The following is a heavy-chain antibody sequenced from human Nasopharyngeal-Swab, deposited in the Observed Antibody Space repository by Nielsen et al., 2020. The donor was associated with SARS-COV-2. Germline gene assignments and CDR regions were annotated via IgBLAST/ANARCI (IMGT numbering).Heavy chain of an antibody. CDR3: ARSRVFVVVPADYVDSRDAFDI. Sequence: ASVKVSCKASGYTFTGYYMHWVRQAPGQGLEWMGWINPNSGGTNYAQKFQGRVTMTRDTSISTAYMKLSRLRSDDTAVYYCARSRVFVVVPADYVDSRDAFDIWGQGTMVTVSS. D-gene: IGHD2-2*01. CDR2: INPNSGGT. V-gene: IGHV1-2*02. J-gene: IGHJ3*02. CDR1: GYTFTGYY.